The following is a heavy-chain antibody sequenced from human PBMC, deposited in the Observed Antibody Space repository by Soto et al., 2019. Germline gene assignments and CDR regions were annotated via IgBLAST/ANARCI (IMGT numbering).Heavy chain of an antibody. Sequence: EVQLLESGGGLVQPGGSLRLSCAASGFTFSSYAMSWVRQAPGKGLEWVSAISGSGGSTYYADSVKGRFTISRDNSKNTLYLQMTSLRAEDTAVYYCAKGVRVRGRSQPDYYYYYGMDVWGQGTTVTVSS. CDR2: ISGSGGST. CDR3: AKGVRVRGRSQPDYYYYYGMDV. J-gene: IGHJ6*02. D-gene: IGHD6-13*01. CDR1: GFTFSSYA. V-gene: IGHV3-23*01.